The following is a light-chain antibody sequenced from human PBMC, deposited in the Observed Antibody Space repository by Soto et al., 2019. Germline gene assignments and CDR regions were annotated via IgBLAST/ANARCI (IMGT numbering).Light chain of an antibody. V-gene: IGKV3-20*01. Sequence: EIVLTQSPGTLSLSPGERATISCKASQSVSSSYLAWYQQQPGQAPRLLIYGASSKATGIPDRFSGSGSGKDFTLAISFLEPEDFAVYCCQQYGSSPVTFGGGTKV. CDR2: GAS. J-gene: IGKJ4*01. CDR3: QQYGSSPVT. CDR1: QSVSSSY.